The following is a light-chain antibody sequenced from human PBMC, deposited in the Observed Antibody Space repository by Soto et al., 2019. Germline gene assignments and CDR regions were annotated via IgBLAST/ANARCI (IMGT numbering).Light chain of an antibody. V-gene: IGLV2-14*01. J-gene: IGLJ1*01. Sequence: QSALTQPASVSGSPGQSITISCSGTSSDVGRYNYVSWYQQHPGKAPKLMIYEVSNRPSGVSHRFSGSKSGNTASLTISGLQAEDEADYYCSSYASNNLYVFGTGTKVT. CDR3: SSYASNNLYV. CDR1: SSDVGRYNY. CDR2: EVS.